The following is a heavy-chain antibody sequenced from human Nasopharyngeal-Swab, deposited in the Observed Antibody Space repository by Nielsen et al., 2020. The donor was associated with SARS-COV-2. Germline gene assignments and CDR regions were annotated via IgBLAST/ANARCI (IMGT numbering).Heavy chain of an antibody. CDR1: GGTFSSYA. D-gene: IGHD6-19*01. CDR2: IIPIFGTA. J-gene: IGHJ4*02. Sequence: SVKVSCKASGGTFSSYAISWVRQAPGQGLEWMGGIIPIFGTANYAQKFQGRVTITADESTRTAYTELSSLRSEDTAVYYCARSSGWYVTLDYWGQGTLVTVSS. CDR3: ARSSGWYVTLDY. V-gene: IGHV1-69*13.